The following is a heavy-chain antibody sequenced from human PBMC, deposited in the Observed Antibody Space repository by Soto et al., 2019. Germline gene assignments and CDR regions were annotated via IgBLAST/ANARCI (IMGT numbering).Heavy chain of an antibody. J-gene: IGHJ6*03. D-gene: IGHD3-3*01. CDR1: GYSFTSYW. CDR2: IYPGDSDT. V-gene: IGHV5-51*01. CDR3: ARHVTIFGVVSPGDYYYYYMDV. Sequence: GESLKISCKGSGYSFTSYWIGWVRQMPGKGLEWMGIIYPGDSDTRYSPSFQGQVTISADKSISTAYLQWSSLKASDTAMYYCARHVTIFGVVSPGDYYYYYMDVWGKGTTVTVSS.